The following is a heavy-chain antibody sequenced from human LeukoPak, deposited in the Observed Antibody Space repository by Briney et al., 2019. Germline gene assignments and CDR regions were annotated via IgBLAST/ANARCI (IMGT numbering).Heavy chain of an antibody. D-gene: IGHD1-14*01. V-gene: IGHV4-59*08. CDR2: IHNSGGT. Sequence: SETLSLTCSVSGGSVSSYYWSWIRQSPGKGLEWIGYIHNSGGTNYNPSLKSRVTGFVDTSKNQVSLRQSSVTAADTAVYYCARHGTISSESYFDYWGQGALVTVSS. J-gene: IGHJ4*02. CDR1: GGSVSSYY. CDR3: ARHGTISSESYFDY.